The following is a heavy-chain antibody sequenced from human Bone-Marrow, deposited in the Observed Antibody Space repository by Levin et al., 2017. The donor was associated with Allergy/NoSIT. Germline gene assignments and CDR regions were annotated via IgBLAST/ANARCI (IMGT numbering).Heavy chain of an antibody. V-gene: IGHV3-66*01. J-gene: IGHJ4*02. CDR3: ARGISSGLDGGIYCDY. CDR2: IYSGGTI. D-gene: IGHD6-19*01. CDR1: GFAVNNNY. Sequence: HPGGSLRLSCAASGFAVNNNYMSWVRQAPGKGLEWVSVIYSGGTIYYADSVKDRFIISIDNSKNMVFLHVNSLRAEDTAVYHCARGISSGLDGGIYCDYWGQGTPVTVSS.